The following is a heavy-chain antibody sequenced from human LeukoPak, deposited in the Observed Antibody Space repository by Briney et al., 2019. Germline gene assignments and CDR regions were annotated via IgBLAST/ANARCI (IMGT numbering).Heavy chain of an antibody. CDR3: ARTYSSFDY. J-gene: IGHJ4*02. CDR1: GFTFSSYA. CDR2: ISYDGSNK. V-gene: IGHV3-30-3*01. D-gene: IGHD6-19*01. Sequence: PGRSLRLSCAASGFTFSSYAMHWVRQAPGKGLEWVAVISYDGSNKYYADSVKGRFTISRDNSKNTLYLRMNSLRAEDTAVYYCARTYSSFDYWGQGTLVTVSS.